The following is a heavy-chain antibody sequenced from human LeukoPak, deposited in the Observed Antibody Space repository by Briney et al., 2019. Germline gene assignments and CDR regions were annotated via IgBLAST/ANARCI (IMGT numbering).Heavy chain of an antibody. D-gene: IGHD6-13*01. V-gene: IGHV3-7*01. CDR3: ATSLDAPGNY. CDR1: GFTFSTSW. Sequence: GGSLRLSCVFSGFTFSTSWMAWVRQAPGKGLEWLANINKDGRQTYYVDSVKGRFTISRDNAENSLHLQMNSLRAEDTAVYYCATSLDAPGNYWGQGSLVTVSS. CDR2: INKDGRQT. J-gene: IGHJ4*02.